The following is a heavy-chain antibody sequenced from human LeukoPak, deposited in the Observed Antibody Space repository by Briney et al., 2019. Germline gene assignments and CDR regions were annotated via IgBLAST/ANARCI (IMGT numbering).Heavy chain of an antibody. V-gene: IGHV3-15*01. Sequence: GGSLRLSCVASGLTFSSYWMSWVRQAPGKGLEWVGRIKSEARGGTPDYAAFLKGRFIISRDDSENTLYLQLNNLGTEDTAVYYCSTEGFSYGYHALGVWGQGTMVTVSS. CDR1: GLTFSSYW. CDR3: STEGFSYGYHALGV. CDR2: IKSEARGGTP. D-gene: IGHD5-18*01. J-gene: IGHJ3*01.